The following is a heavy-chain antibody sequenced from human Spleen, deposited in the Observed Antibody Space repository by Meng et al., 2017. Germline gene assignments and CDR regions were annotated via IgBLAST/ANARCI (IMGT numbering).Heavy chain of an antibody. CDR1: VGSFSDYY. Sequence: QVHLTRGGAGLLKHSETLSLTCVGCVGSFSDYYWSWIRQPPGKGLEWIGEINHSGSTNYNPSLESRATISVDTSQNNLFLKLSSVTAADSAVYYCARGPTTMAHDFDYWGQGTLVTVSS. J-gene: IGHJ4*02. V-gene: IGHV4-34*01. CDR3: ARGPTTMAHDFDY. CDR2: INHSGST. D-gene: IGHD4-11*01.